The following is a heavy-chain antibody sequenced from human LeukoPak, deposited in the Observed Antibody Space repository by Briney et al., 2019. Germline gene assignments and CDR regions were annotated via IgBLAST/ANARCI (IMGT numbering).Heavy chain of an antibody. Sequence: GRSLRLSCAASGFTFSSYGMHWVRQAPGKGLEWVAVIWYDGSNKYYADSVKGRFTISRDNSKNTLYLQMNTLRPEDTAVYYCAKDALARGVIPSYYFDYWGQGTLVTVSS. CDR1: GFTFSSYG. V-gene: IGHV3-33*06. CDR3: AKDALARGVIPSYYFDY. J-gene: IGHJ4*02. D-gene: IGHD3-10*01. CDR2: IWYDGSNK.